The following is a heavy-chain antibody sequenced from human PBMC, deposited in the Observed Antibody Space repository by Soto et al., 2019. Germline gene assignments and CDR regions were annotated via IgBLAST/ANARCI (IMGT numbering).Heavy chain of an antibody. J-gene: IGHJ4*02. Sequence: SVKVSCKASGGTFSSYTISWVRQAPGQGLEWMGRIIPILGIANYAQKFQGRVTITADKSTSTAYMELSSLRSEDTAVYYCARARYCSSTSCYAFDYWGQGTLVTVSS. CDR1: GGTFSSYT. CDR3: ARARYCSSTSCYAFDY. CDR2: IIPILGIA. D-gene: IGHD2-2*01. V-gene: IGHV1-69*02.